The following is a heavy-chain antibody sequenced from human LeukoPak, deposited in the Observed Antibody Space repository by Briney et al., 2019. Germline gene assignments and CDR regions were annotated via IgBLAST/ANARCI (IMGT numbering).Heavy chain of an antibody. V-gene: IGHV3-33*06. J-gene: IGHJ6*02. D-gene: IGHD3-16*01. CDR1: GFTFSSYG. CDR2: VWYDGKNK. CDR3: AKRGTRATHGMDV. Sequence: PTGGSLRLSCAASGFTFSSYGIHWVRQAPGKGLEWVAIVWYDGKNKFYGDSVKGRFTISRDNSKNTVDLQMNSLRVEDTAVYYCAKRGTRATHGMDVWGRGTTVTVS.